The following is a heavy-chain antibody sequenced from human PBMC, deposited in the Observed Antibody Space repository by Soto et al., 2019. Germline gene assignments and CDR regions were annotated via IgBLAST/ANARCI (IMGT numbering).Heavy chain of an antibody. D-gene: IGHD1-26*01. V-gene: IGHV1-2*04. CDR2: INPNSGGT. Sequence: ASVKVSCKVSGYTLTELSMRWVRQAPGKGLEWMGGINPNSGGTNYAQKFQGWVTMTRDTSISTAYMELSRLRSDDTAVYYCARGGGGALQTYYYYGMDVWGQGTTVTVS. J-gene: IGHJ6*02. CDR1: GYTLTELS. CDR3: ARGGGGALQTYYYYGMDV.